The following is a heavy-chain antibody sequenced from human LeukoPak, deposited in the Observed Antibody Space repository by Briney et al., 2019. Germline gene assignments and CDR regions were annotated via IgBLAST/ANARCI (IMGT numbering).Heavy chain of an antibody. Sequence: GGSLRLSCAASGFSFTAYWMSWVRQAPGKGLEWVANIMVDGTEKYYVDSVKGRFTISRDNAKNSLSLQMSGLRAEDTAVYYCARDWNGSGTAFDHWGQGTLVTVSS. CDR1: GFSFTAYW. CDR3: ARDWNGSGTAFDH. V-gene: IGHV3-7*05. D-gene: IGHD1-1*01. CDR2: IMVDGTEK. J-gene: IGHJ4*02.